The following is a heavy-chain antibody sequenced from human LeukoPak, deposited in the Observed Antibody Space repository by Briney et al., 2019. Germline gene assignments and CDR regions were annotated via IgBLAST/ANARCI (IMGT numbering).Heavy chain of an antibody. V-gene: IGHV1-18*01. J-gene: IGHJ3*02. Sequence: ALVKVSCKASGYTFTSYGISWVRQAPGQGLEWMGWISAYNGNTNYAQKLQGRVTMTTDTSTSTAYMELRSLRSDDTAVYYCAREYCSSTSCYPDIWGQGTMVTVSS. CDR3: AREYCSSTSCYPDI. CDR2: ISAYNGNT. D-gene: IGHD2-2*01. CDR1: GYTFTSYG.